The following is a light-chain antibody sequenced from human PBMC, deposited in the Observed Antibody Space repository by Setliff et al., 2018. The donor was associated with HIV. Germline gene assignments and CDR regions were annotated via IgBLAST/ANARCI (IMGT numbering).Light chain of an antibody. J-gene: IGLJ1*01. Sequence: QSALTQPASVSGSPGQSITISCTGTSSDVGGYNFVSWYQQHPGKSPKLMIYEVSNRPSGVSNRFSGSKSGNTASLTISGLQADDEADYYCCSYAGSSSYIFGSETKVTVL. CDR2: EVS. CDR3: CSYAGSSSYI. V-gene: IGLV2-23*02. CDR1: SSDVGGYNF.